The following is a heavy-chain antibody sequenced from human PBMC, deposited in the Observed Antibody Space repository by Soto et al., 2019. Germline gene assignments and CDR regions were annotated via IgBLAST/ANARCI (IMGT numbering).Heavy chain of an antibody. CDR1: GYTFTNYY. V-gene: IGHV1-46*03. J-gene: IGHJ4*02. Sequence: QVQLVQSGAEVKKPGASVKVSCKTSGYTFTNYYMHWVRQAPGQGLEWMGIINPSGGNTKYSRKFQARVTMTRDTSTSTVYMELSSLTSEDTAVYYCGRPLAAAAVFDYWGQGTLVTVSS. CDR2: INPSGGNT. D-gene: IGHD6-13*01. CDR3: GRPLAAAAVFDY.